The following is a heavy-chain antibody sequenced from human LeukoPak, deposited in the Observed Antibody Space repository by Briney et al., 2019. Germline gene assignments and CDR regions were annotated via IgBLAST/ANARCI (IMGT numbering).Heavy chain of an antibody. CDR2: ISGTGGST. D-gene: IGHD5-24*01. CDR1: GFTFSTYA. Sequence: PGGSLRLSCAASGFTFSTYAMTWVRQAPGKGLEWVSLISGTGGSTYYADSVKGRFTISRDNSKNTLYLQMNSLRAEDTAVYYCARERLEMATILPGDWFDPWGQGTLVTVSS. J-gene: IGHJ5*02. CDR3: ARERLEMATILPGDWFDP. V-gene: IGHV3-23*01.